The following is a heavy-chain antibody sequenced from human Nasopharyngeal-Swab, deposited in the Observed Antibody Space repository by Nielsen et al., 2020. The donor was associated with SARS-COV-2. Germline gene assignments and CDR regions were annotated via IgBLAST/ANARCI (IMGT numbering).Heavy chain of an antibody. CDR3: ARDLGINRDIAAATSY. D-gene: IGHD6-13*01. CDR1: GYTFTSYY. Sequence: ASVKVSCKASGYTFTSYYMHWVRQPPGQGLEWMGWISAYNGNTNYAQKLQGRVTMTTDTSTSTAYMELRSLRSDDTAVYYCARDLGINRDIAAATSYWGQGTLVTVSS. J-gene: IGHJ4*02. V-gene: IGHV1-18*04. CDR2: ISAYNGNT.